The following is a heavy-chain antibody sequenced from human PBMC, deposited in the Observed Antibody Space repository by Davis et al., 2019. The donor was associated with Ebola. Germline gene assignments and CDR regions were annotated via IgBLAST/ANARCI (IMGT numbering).Heavy chain of an antibody. Sequence: GESLKISCAASGFTFSSYAMHWVRQAPGKGLEWVAVISYDGSNKYYADSVKGRFTISRDNSKNTLYLQMNSLRAEDTAVYYCAKVDYLAVAGTDYWGQGTLVTVSS. J-gene: IGHJ4*02. CDR3: AKVDYLAVAGTDY. CDR1: GFTFSSYA. V-gene: IGHV3-30-3*01. CDR2: ISYDGSNK. D-gene: IGHD6-19*01.